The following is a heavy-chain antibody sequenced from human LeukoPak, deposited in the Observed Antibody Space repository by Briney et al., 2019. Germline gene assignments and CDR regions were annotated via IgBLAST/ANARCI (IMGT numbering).Heavy chain of an antibody. CDR3: ARQRFYYDSNGYYYFNYFDY. CDR2: IYNSGST. V-gene: IGHV4-59*08. Sequence: SKTLSLTCTVSGGSISSYYWSWIRQPPGKGLERIGYIYNSGSTNYNPSLKSRVTISVDTSKNQFSLQLSSVTAADTAVYYCARQRFYYDSNGYYYFNYFDYWGQGTLVTVSS. D-gene: IGHD3-22*01. CDR1: GGSISSYY. J-gene: IGHJ4*02.